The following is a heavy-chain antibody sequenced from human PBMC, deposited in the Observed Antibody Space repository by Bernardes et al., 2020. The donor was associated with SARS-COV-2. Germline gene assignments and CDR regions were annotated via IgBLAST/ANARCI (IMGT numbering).Heavy chain of an antibody. CDR1: GFTFSSYG. J-gene: IGHJ6*02. V-gene: IGHV3-30*03. CDR2: ISYDGSNK. Sequence: GRSLRLSCAASGFTFSSYGMHWVRQAPGKGLEWVAVISYDGSNKYYADSVKGRFTISRDNSKNTLYLQMNSLRAEDTAVYYCAYSGYELQWLGPTYGMDVWGQGTTVTVSS. D-gene: IGHD5-12*01. CDR3: AYSGYELQWLGPTYGMDV.